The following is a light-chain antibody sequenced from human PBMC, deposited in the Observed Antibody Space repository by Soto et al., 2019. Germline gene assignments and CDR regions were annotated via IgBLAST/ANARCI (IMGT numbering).Light chain of an antibody. CDR2: EVS. CDR3: SSYTRTNTLV. CDR1: SSDVGGYNY. J-gene: IGLJ1*01. V-gene: IGLV2-14*01. Sequence: QSALTQPASVSGSPGQSITISCSGTSSDVGGYNYVSWYQQHPGKVPKLMIYEVSNRPSGVSNRFSGSKSGNTASLTISGLQAEDEADYYCSSYTRTNTLVFGTGTKVTVL.